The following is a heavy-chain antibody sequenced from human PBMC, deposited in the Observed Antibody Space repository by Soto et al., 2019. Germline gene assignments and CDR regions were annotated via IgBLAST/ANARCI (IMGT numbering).Heavy chain of an antibody. CDR1: GFTFRNYA. J-gene: IGHJ5*02. V-gene: IGHV3-23*01. CDR3: AKDAISGDGIWLMDS. D-gene: IGHD4-17*01. CDR2: LLRSGSSA. Sequence: PGGSLRLSCAASGFTFRNYAMTSARQAPGKGLEWVSSLLRSGSSAYYADSVRGRFTISSDTSANSLYLQMDNLRAEDTAIYYCAKDAISGDGIWLMDSWGQGTVVTVSS.